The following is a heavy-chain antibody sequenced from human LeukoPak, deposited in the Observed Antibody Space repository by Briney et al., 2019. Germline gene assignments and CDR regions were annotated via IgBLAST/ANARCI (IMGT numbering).Heavy chain of an antibody. J-gene: IGHJ4*02. CDR1: GFTFSSYG. D-gene: IGHD6-19*01. Sequence: GSLRLSCAASGFTFSSYGMSWVRQAPGKGLEWVSAISGSGGSTYYADSVKGRFTISRDNSKNTLYLQMNSLRAEDTAVYYCAKVSSAQWLVPGSLYYFDYWGQGTLVTVSS. CDR2: ISGSGGST. CDR3: AKVSSAQWLVPGSLYYFDY. V-gene: IGHV3-23*01.